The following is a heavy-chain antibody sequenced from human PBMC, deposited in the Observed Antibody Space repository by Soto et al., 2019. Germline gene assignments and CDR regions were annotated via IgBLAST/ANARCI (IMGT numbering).Heavy chain of an antibody. V-gene: IGHV3-23*01. J-gene: IGHJ4*02. CDR1: GFTFSSYA. Sequence: EVQLLESGGGLVQPGGSLRLSCAASGFTFSSYAMSWVREAPGKGLEWVSAISGSGGSTYYADSVKGRFTISRDNSKNTLYLQMNSLRAEDTAVYYCAKNSGSLLSYFDYWGQGTLVTVSS. CDR2: ISGSGGST. CDR3: AKNSGSLLSYFDY. D-gene: IGHD1-26*01.